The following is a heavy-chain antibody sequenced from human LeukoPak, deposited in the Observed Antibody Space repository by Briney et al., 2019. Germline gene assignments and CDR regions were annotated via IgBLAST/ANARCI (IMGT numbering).Heavy chain of an antibody. CDR1: GFTFSSYS. CDR2: ISSSSSYI. V-gene: IGHV3-21*01. D-gene: IGHD6-19*01. J-gene: IGHJ4*02. Sequence: PGGSLRLSCAASGFTFSSYSMNWVRQAPGKGLEWVSSISSSSSYIYYADSVKGRFTISRDNAKNSLYLQMNSLRAEDTAVYYCARGPVAAVAGTEYFDYWGQGTLVTVSS. CDR3: ARGPVAAVAGTEYFDY.